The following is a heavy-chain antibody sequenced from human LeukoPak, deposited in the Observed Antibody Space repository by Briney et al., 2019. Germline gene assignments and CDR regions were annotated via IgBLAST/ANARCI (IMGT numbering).Heavy chain of an antibody. CDR1: GYTLTKLS. CDR3: ATDGQLEPFSYYYYYGMDV. V-gene: IGHV1-24*01. D-gene: IGHD1-1*01. J-gene: IGHJ6*02. CDR2: FDPEDGET. Sequence: GASVKVSCKVSGYTLTKLSMHWVRQAPGKGLEWMGGFDPEDGETIYAQKFQGRVTMTEDTSTDTAYMELSSLRSEDTAVYYCATDGQLEPFSYYYYYGMDVWGQGTTVTVSS.